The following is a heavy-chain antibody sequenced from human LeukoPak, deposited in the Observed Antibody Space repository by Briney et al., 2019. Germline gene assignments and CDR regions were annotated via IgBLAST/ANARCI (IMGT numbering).Heavy chain of an antibody. J-gene: IGHJ4*02. CDR1: GFTFSSYS. CDR3: AREGFGELIFSFFHLDY. CDR2: ISSSSSYI. V-gene: IGHV3-21*01. D-gene: IGHD3-10*01. Sequence: GGSLRLSCAASGFTFSSYSMNWVRQAPGKGLEWVSSISSSSSYIYYADSVKGRFTISRDNAKNSLYLQMNSLRAEDTAVYYCAREGFGELIFSFFHLDYWGQGTLVTVSS.